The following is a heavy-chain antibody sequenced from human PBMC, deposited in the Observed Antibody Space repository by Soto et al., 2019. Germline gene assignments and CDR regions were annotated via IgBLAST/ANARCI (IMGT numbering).Heavy chain of an antibody. V-gene: IGHV3-15*01. Sequence: EVQLVESGGGLVKPGGSLRLSCAASGFTSSNAWMSWVRQAPGKGLEWVGRIKSKTDGGTTDYAAPVKGRFTISRDDSKNTLYLQMNSLKTEDTAVYYCTTDWTGTRYGDLPYFDYWGQGTLVTVSS. CDR2: IKSKTDGGTT. CDR3: TTDWTGTRYGDLPYFDY. D-gene: IGHD4-17*01. CDR1: GFTSSNAW. J-gene: IGHJ4*02.